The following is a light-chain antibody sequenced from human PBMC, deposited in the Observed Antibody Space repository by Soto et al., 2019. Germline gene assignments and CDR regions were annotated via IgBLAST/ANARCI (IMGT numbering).Light chain of an antibody. Sequence: DIQMTQSPSSLSASVGDRVTITCRASQNISDYLNWYQQKPGNDPKLLIYAASSLKSGVPLRVSGSGSGTDFALTISSLQPEDFATYYCQQSYSTPWTFGQGTKVEIK. CDR2: AAS. J-gene: IGKJ1*01. CDR3: QQSYSTPWT. CDR1: QNISDY. V-gene: IGKV1-39*01.